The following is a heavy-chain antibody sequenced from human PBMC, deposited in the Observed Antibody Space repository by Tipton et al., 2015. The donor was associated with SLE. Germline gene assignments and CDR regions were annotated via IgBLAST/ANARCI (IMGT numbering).Heavy chain of an antibody. Sequence: SLRLSCVASGFTFKIYWMSWVRQAPGKGLEWVANIKQDGREKYYVDSVKGRFTISRDNAKNSLYLQMNSLRAEDTAVYYCTKEAISIDYWGQGTLVTVSS. V-gene: IGHV3-7*03. CDR2: IKQDGREK. J-gene: IGHJ4*02. D-gene: IGHD2-2*01. CDR3: TKEAISIDY. CDR1: GFTFKIYW.